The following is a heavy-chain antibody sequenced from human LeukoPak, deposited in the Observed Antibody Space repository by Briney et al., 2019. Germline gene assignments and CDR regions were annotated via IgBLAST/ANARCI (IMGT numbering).Heavy chain of an antibody. D-gene: IGHD3-10*01. V-gene: IGHV4-59*01. CDR3: ARCYGSGPYYMDV. CDR1: GGSMSTYY. CDR2: IYYSGST. Sequence: KPSETLSLTCTVSGGSMSTYYWSWIRQPPGKRLEWIGYIYYSGSTNYNPSLKSRVTISVDTSKNQFSLKLSSVTAADMAVYYCARCYGSGPYYMDVWGKGTTVTISS. J-gene: IGHJ6*03.